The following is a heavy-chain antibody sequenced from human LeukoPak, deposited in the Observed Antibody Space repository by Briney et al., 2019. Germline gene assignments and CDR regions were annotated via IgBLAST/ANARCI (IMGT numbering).Heavy chain of an antibody. J-gene: IGHJ6*03. CDR1: GYTFISYG. V-gene: IGHV1-18*04. CDR2: ISGNQQNT. CDR3: ARGSVALSDYHYMDV. Sequence: ASVKVSFKASGYTFISYGINWVRQAPGQGLECMGWISGNQQNTHYAQSLQGRVSVTTDTSTSTVYMELRRLRSDDTAIYYCARGSVALSDYHYMDVWGRGTTVTVSS. D-gene: IGHD4/OR15-4a*01.